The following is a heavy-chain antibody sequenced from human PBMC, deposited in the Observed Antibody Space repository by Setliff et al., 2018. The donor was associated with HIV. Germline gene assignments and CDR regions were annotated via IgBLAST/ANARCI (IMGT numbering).Heavy chain of an antibody. CDR1: GFTFDDYA. V-gene: IGHV3-9*01. Sequence: GGSLRLSCTASGFTFDDYAMHWVRQVPGKGLEWVSGISWNSGSIGYVDSVKGRFTISRDNAKNSLYLQMNSLRLEDTALYYCTKDKKGVVTARPNYFDCWGQGTLVTRLL. CDR3: TKDKKGVVTARPNYFDC. J-gene: IGHJ4*02. D-gene: IGHD2-21*02. CDR2: ISWNSGSI.